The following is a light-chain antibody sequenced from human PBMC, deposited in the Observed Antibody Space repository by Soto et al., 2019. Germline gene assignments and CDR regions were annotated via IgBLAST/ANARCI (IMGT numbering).Light chain of an antibody. CDR2: RAS. J-gene: IGKJ5*01. Sequence: EIVMTHSPATLSVSPLQIATLSFTSSHYIYSNVAWFQQRPGQAPRLLIYRASTRATGTPARFTGSGSGTEYTLTISSLQSEDFAVYYCQQYNNWPPINFGQGTRLEIK. V-gene: IGKV3-15*01. CDR1: HYIYSN. CDR3: QQYNNWPPIN.